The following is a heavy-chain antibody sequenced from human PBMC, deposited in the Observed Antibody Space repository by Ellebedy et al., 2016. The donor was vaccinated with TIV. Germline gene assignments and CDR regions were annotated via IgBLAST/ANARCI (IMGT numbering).Heavy chain of an antibody. J-gene: IGHJ4*02. Sequence: SVKVSXXASGFTFTSSAVQWVRQARGQRLEWIGWIVVGSGNTNYAQKFQERVTITRDMSTSTAYMELSSLRSEDTAVYYCATIDFWSGYYPYYFDYWGQGTLVTVSS. V-gene: IGHV1-58*01. CDR3: ATIDFWSGYYPYYFDY. D-gene: IGHD3-3*01. CDR1: GFTFTSSA. CDR2: IVVGSGNT.